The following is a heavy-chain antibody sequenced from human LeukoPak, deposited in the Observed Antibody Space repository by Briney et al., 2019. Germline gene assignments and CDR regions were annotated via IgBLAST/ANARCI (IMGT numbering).Heavy chain of an antibody. J-gene: IGHJ4*02. Sequence: SETQSLTCNVSGGSISSYYWSWIRQPPGKGLEWIGYIYYSGSTNYNPSLKSRVTISINTSKNQFSLNLTSVTAADTAVYYCARGMYYYDGSGDYWGQGTLVTVSS. V-gene: IGHV4-59*08. D-gene: IGHD3-22*01. CDR1: GGSISSYY. CDR3: ARGMYYYDGSGDY. CDR2: IYYSGST.